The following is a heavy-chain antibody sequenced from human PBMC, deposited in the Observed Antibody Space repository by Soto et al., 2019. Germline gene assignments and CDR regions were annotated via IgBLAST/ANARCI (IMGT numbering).Heavy chain of an antibody. Sequence: PGGSLRLSCAASGFTFSSYAMSWVRQAPGKGLERVSAISGSGGSTYYADSVKGRLTISRDNSKNTLYLQMNSLRAEDTAVYYCARANTPHSPAPSWGQGTLVTVSS. CDR3: ARANTPHSPAPS. V-gene: IGHV3-23*01. CDR1: GFTFSSYA. CDR2: ISGSGGST. J-gene: IGHJ5*02.